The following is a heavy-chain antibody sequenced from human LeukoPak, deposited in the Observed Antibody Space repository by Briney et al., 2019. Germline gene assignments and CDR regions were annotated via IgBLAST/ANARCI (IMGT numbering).Heavy chain of an antibody. V-gene: IGHV4-59*01. CDR3: ARGYYYDGVDY. CDR2: IYYSGTT. CDR1: GGSISSYY. Sequence: SETLSLTCTVSGGSISSYYWNWIRQPPGKGLEWIGYIYYSGTTNYNPSLKSRVSMSVDTSKNQFSLKLSSVTAADTAVYYCARGYYYDGVDYWGQGTLVTVSS. J-gene: IGHJ4*02. D-gene: IGHD3-22*01.